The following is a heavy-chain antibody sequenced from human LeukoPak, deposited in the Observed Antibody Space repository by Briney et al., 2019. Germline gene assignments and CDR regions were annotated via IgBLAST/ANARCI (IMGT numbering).Heavy chain of an antibody. CDR2: IYHSGST. Sequence: SETLSLTCAVSGGSISSGGYSWSWIRQPPGKGLEWIGYIYHSGSTYYNPSLESRVTISVDRSKNQLSLKLSSVTAADTAVYYCARFRDGYNGYYFDYWGQGTLVTVSS. D-gene: IGHD5-24*01. CDR1: GGSISSGGYS. V-gene: IGHV4-30-2*01. J-gene: IGHJ4*02. CDR3: ARFRDGYNGYYFDY.